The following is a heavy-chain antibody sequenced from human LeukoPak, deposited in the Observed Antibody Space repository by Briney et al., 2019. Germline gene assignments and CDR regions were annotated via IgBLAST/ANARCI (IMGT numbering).Heavy chain of an antibody. D-gene: IGHD2-21*01. CDR1: GLTFSSYG. J-gene: IGHJ3*02. Sequence: GRSLRLSCAASGLTFSSYGMHWVRQAPGKGLEWVAVISYDGNNKYYADSVKGRFTISRDNSKNTLYLQMNSLRAEDTALYYCAKDSWSFHDAFDIWGQGTMVTVSS. CDR3: AKDSWSFHDAFDI. CDR2: ISYDGNNK. V-gene: IGHV3-30*18.